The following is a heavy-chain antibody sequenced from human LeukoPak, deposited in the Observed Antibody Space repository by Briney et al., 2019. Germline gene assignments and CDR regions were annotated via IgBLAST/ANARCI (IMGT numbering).Heavy chain of an antibody. CDR3: ARGQRWLQ. V-gene: IGHV3-48*03. D-gene: IGHD5-24*01. J-gene: IGHJ4*02. CDR2: IYYSGGTT. Sequence: PGGSLRLSCVASGFTFSSNYTNWVRQAPGKGLEPVSYIYYSGGTTYYAYSMKGRFTISRDNAKNLLYLQMNSLRAEDTAVYYCARGQRWLQWGQGPLVTVSS. CDR1: GFTFSSNY.